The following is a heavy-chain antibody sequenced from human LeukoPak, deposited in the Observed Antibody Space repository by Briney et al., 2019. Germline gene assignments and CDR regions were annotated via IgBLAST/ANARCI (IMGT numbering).Heavy chain of an antibody. Sequence: PSGTLSLTCAVSGDSITSDKWWTWVRQPPGKGLEWIGEIHHSKSSNYYPSLKSRVTISVDKSKNQFSLKLSSVTAADTAVYYCARITYYYDSSGPIWGQGTMVTVSS. D-gene: IGHD3-22*01. J-gene: IGHJ3*02. CDR2: IHHSKSS. V-gene: IGHV4-4*02. CDR3: ARITYYYDSSGPI. CDR1: GDSITSDKW.